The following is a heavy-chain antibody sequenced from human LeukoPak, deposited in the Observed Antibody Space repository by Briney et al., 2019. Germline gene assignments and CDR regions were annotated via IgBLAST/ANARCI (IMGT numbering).Heavy chain of an antibody. D-gene: IGHD6-19*01. CDR3: ASGAGWLIDY. CDR1: GGHIDSFF. J-gene: IGHJ4*02. V-gene: IGHV4-4*08. CDR2: IDNSGST. Sequence: NPSETLSLTCTVSGGHIDSFFWNWIRQPPGKGLEWIGDIDNSGSTKYSPSLKSRITMSRDTSKKQFSLKLTSVTAADTAMYYCASGAGWLIDYWGQGTLVSVSS.